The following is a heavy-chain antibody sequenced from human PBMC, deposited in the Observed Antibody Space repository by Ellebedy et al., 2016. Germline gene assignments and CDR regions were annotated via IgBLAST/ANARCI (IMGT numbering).Heavy chain of an antibody. J-gene: IGHJ4*02. CDR2: LYYTGDT. V-gene: IGHV4-39*01. D-gene: IGHD2-15*01. CDR3: ARRYCSGGTCYSGRVGFFDY. CDR1: GGSISSSTYY. Sequence: SETLSLTCTVSGGSISSSTYYWGWIRQPPGKGLEWIGNLYYTGDTNYSPSLKSRVTISVDTSKKQFSLKLSSVPAADTAVYYCARRYCSGGTCYSGRVGFFDYWGQGTLVTVSS.